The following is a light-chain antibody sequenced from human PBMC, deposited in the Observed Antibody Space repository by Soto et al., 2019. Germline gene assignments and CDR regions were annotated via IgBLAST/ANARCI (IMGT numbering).Light chain of an antibody. J-gene: IGKJ1*01. V-gene: IGKV1-5*03. CDR2: KAS. Sequence: DIQMTRSPSTLSASVGDRVTITCRASQSISNWLAWYQQRPGKAPKLLIYKASSLESGVPSRFSGSGSGTEFALTISSLQPDDLATYYCQQFYDYCTFGQGTKVEIK. CDR1: QSISNW. CDR3: QQFYDYCT.